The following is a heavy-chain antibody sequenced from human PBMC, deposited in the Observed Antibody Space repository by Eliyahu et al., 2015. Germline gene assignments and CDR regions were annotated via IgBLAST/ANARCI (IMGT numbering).Heavy chain of an antibody. Sequence: QVQLQESGPGLVKPSETLSLTCTVSGXSIXSYYWSWIRQPPGKGLEWIGYIYYSGSTNYNPSLKSRVTISVDTSKNQFSLKLSSVTAADTAVYYCARAMRGYSSSWYDYWGQGTLVTVSS. J-gene: IGHJ4*02. CDR1: GXSIXSYY. CDR3: ARAMRGYSSSWYDY. CDR2: IYYSGST. D-gene: IGHD6-13*01. V-gene: IGHV4-59*01.